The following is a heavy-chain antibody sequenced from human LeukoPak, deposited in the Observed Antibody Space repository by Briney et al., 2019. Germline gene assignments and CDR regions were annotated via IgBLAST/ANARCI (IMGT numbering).Heavy chain of an antibody. Sequence: PGRSLRLSCAASGFTFSSYGMHWVRQAPGKGLEWVAVIWYDGSNKYYADSVKGRFTISRDNSKNTLYLQMNSLRAEGTAVYYCARERSLTMVRDAFDVWGQGTMVTVSS. CDR1: GFTFSSYG. CDR2: IWYDGSNK. J-gene: IGHJ3*01. CDR3: ARERSLTMVRDAFDV. D-gene: IGHD3-10*01. V-gene: IGHV3-33*01.